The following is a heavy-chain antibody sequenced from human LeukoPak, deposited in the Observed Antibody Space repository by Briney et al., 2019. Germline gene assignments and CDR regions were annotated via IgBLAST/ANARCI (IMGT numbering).Heavy chain of an antibody. V-gene: IGHV4-34*09. CDR3: ARGGYYYDSSGYPGGVDY. J-gene: IGHJ4*02. CDR1: GGSFSGYY. D-gene: IGHD3-22*01. CDR2: IYYSGST. Sequence: SETLSLTCAVYGGSFSGYYWSWIRQPPGKGLEWIGYIYYSGSTYYNPSLKSRVTISVDTSKNQFSLKLSSVTAADTAVYYRARGGYYYDSSGYPGGVDYWGQGTLVTVSS.